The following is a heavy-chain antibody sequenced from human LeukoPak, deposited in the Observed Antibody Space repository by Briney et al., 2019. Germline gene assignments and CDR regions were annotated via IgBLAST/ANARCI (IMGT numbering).Heavy chain of an antibody. D-gene: IGHD3-22*01. CDR2: INPNSGGT. CDR1: GYTFTGYY. CDR3: ARAVRPLIKYYYDSSGYLGYFQH. Sequence: GASVKVSCKASGYTFTGYYMHWVRQAPGQGLEWMGWINPNSGGTNYAQKFQGRVTMTRDTSISTAYMELSRLRSDDTAVYYCARAVRPLIKYYYDSSGYLGYFQHWGQGTLVTVSS. J-gene: IGHJ1*01. V-gene: IGHV1-2*02.